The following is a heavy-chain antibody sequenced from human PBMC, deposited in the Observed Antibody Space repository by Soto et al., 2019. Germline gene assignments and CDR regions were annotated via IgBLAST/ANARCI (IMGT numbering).Heavy chain of an antibody. J-gene: IGHJ4*02. CDR3: ARGLISRSYFDY. D-gene: IGHD6-6*01. CDR2: ISDSRHT. CDR1: GGSISSGGAY. Sequence: QVQLQESGPGLVKPSQTLSLTCTVSGGSISSGGAYWSCIRQHPGRCLEWIGYISDSRHTYYNSSLRSRLTISVDTSKNHYSLNLKSVTAADTAVYFCARGLISRSYFDYWGQGTLVPVSS. V-gene: IGHV4-31*03.